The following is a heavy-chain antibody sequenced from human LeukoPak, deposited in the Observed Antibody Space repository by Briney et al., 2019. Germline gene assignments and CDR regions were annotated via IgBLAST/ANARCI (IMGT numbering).Heavy chain of an antibody. CDR3: AKDYRYYGSGSHMDV. CDR1: GFTFSSYA. D-gene: IGHD3-10*01. Sequence: GGSLRLSCAASGFTFSSYAMSWVRQAPGKGLEWVSAISGSGGSTYYADSVKGRFTISRDNSKNTLYLQMNSLRAEDTAVYSCAKDYRYYGSGSHMDVWGKGTTVTISS. J-gene: IGHJ6*03. V-gene: IGHV3-23*01. CDR2: ISGSGGST.